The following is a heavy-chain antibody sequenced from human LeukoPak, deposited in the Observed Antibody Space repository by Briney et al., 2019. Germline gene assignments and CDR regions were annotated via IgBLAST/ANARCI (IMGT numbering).Heavy chain of an antibody. Sequence: GGSLRLSCAASGFTFTSYGMTWVRQAPGKGLEWVSSISHSSSYIYYADSVKGRFTISRDNSKNTLYLQMNSLRAEDTAVYYCAKDISGLRFLEWLSQHYFDYWGQGTLVTVSS. V-gene: IGHV3-21*04. D-gene: IGHD3-3*01. CDR3: AKDISGLRFLEWLSQHYFDY. J-gene: IGHJ4*02. CDR1: GFTFTSYG. CDR2: ISHSSSYI.